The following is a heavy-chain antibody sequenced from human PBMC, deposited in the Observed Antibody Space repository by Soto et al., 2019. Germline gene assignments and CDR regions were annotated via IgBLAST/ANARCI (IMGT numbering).Heavy chain of an antibody. J-gene: IGHJ4*02. CDR3: ARGHPFDY. CDR1: DGSIGSYY. V-gene: IGHV4-59*12. Sequence: SETLSLTCTVSDGSIGSYYWSWIRQPPGKGLEWIAYISYSGSTNYNPSLKNRVTTSLNTSKSQLYPRLTSVTAADTAVYFCARGHPFDYWGQGALVTVSS. CDR2: ISYSGST.